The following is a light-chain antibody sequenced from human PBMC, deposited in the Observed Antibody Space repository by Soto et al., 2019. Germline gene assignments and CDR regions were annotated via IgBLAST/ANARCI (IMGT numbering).Light chain of an antibody. J-gene: IGKJ1*01. Sequence: DIVMTQSPDSLAVYLGERATINCKSSQSVLYSSNNKNYLAWYQQKPGQPPKLLIYWASTRESRVPDRFSGGGSGTDFTLTISSLQAEDVAVYYCQQYYRPWTFGQGTKVEIK. CDR1: QSVLYSSNNKNY. CDR2: WAS. V-gene: IGKV4-1*01. CDR3: QQYYRPWT.